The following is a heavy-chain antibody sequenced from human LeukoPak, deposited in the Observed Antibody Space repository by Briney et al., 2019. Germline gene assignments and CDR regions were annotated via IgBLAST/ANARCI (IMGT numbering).Heavy chain of an antibody. Sequence: PWGSLRLSCAASGFTFSSYGMHWVRQAPGKGLEWVAFIRYDGSNKYYADSVKGRFTISRDNSKNTLYLQMNSLRAEDTAVYYCAKDGALWSSTSADWFDPWGQGTLVTVSS. D-gene: IGHD2-2*01. CDR1: GFTFSSYG. J-gene: IGHJ5*02. CDR2: IRYDGSNK. CDR3: AKDGALWSSTSADWFDP. V-gene: IGHV3-30*02.